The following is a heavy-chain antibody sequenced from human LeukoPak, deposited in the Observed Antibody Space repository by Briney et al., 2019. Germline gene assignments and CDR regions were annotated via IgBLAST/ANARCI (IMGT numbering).Heavy chain of an antibody. Sequence: PGGSLRLSCAASGFTFSRYGMHWVRQAPGKGLEWVAVIWYDGSNTYYADSVKGRFTISRDNSKNTLYLKMNSLRAEDTAVYSCAREGPLGYCSSTSCYRAFDIWGQGTMVTVSS. CDR2: IWYDGSNT. D-gene: IGHD2-2*01. V-gene: IGHV3-33*01. J-gene: IGHJ3*02. CDR3: AREGPLGYCSSTSCYRAFDI. CDR1: GFTFSRYG.